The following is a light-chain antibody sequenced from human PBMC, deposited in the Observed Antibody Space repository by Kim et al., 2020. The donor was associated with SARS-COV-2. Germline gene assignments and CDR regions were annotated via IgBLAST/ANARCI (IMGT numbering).Light chain of an antibody. V-gene: IGLV1-40*01. CDR2: GNN. CDR3: QSYDSSLSVSV. Sequence: TTTCSGGSCNIMASNAVHWYQQLPGTAPKLLIYGNNNRPSGVPDRFSGSKSGTSASLAITGLQTGDEADYYCQSYDSSLSVSVFGGGTKVTVL. J-gene: IGLJ3*02. CDR1: SCNIMASNA.